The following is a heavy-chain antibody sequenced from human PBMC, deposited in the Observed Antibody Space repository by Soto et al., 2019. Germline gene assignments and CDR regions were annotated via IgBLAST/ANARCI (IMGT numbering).Heavy chain of an antibody. CDR2: IIPISDTT. CDR1: GGTFSSYA. Sequence: QVQLVQSGAEVQKPGSSVKVSCKASGGTFSSYAISWVRQAPGQGLEWMGGIIPISDTTNCAQKFQGRVTITADESTSTAYMELSSLRSEDTAVYYCARSQGSSTSLEIYYYYYYGMDVWGQGTTVTVSS. J-gene: IGHJ6*02. V-gene: IGHV1-69*01. CDR3: ARSQGSSTSLEIYYYYYYGMDV. D-gene: IGHD2-2*01.